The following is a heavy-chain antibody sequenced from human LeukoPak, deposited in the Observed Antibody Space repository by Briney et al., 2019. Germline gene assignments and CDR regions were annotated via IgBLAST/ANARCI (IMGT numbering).Heavy chain of an antibody. Sequence: PSETLSLTCTVSGGSISSYYWSWIRQPPGKRLEWIGYIHYSGSTNYNPPLRGRVTISLDMFKNQFSLKLSSVTAADTAVYYCASSGGYCSSTSCLYNWFDPWGQGTLVTVSS. CDR1: GGSISSYY. D-gene: IGHD2-2*01. CDR2: IHYSGST. J-gene: IGHJ5*02. CDR3: ASSGGYCSSTSCLYNWFDP. V-gene: IGHV4-59*12.